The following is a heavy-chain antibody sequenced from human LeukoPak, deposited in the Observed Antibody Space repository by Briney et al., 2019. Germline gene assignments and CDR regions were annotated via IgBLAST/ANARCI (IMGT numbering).Heavy chain of an antibody. CDR2: INWNGGST. D-gene: IGHD2-2*02. V-gene: IGHV3-20*04. CDR3: AREDYSSTSCYISLSSYYYYHYMDV. J-gene: IGHJ6*03. CDR1: GFTFDDYG. Sequence: WGSLRLSCAASGFTFDDYGMSWVRHAPGKGLEWVSGINWNGGSTVYADSVKGRFTISRDNAKNSLYLQMNSLRAEDTALYYCAREDYSSTSCYISLSSYYYYHYMDVWGKGTTVTVSS.